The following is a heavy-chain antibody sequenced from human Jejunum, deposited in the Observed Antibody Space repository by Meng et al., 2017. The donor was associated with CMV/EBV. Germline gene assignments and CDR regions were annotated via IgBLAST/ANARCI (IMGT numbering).Heavy chain of an antibody. CDR1: FSLSTSGVG. D-gene: IGHD2-15*01. Sequence: FSLSTSGVGVGWLRQPPGKALQWLSLIYGDGDKRYSPSLRSRLTITKDTSKNQVVLTMTNMDPVDTATYYCAKSYCSRGTCYSFYYWGQGTLVTVSS. J-gene: IGHJ4*02. V-gene: IGHV2-5*02. CDR3: AKSYCSRGTCYSFYY. CDR2: IYGDGDK.